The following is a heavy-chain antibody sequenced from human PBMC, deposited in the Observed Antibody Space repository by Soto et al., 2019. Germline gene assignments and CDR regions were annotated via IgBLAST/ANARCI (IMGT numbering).Heavy chain of an antibody. CDR1: GGSISSYY. CDR3: ARVRLGAKSNAFDI. D-gene: IGHD3-22*01. J-gene: IGHJ3*02. CDR2: IYYSGST. Sequence: SETLSLTCTVSGGSISSYYWSWIRQPPGKGLEWIGYIYYSGSTNYNPSLKSRVTISVDTSKNQFSLKLSSVTAADTAVYYCARVRLGAKSNAFDIWGQGTMVT. V-gene: IGHV4-59*01.